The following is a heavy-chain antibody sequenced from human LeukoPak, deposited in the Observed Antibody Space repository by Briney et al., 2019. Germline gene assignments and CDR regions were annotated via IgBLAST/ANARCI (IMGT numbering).Heavy chain of an antibody. CDR2: INPNSGGT. Sequence: ASVKVSCKASGYSFNDKYLHWVRQAPGQGLEWMGSINPNSGGTNYAQKFQGRVTMTRDTSTSTVYMELSSLKSEDTAVYYCARVRDGYNDAYDIWGQGTMVTVSS. J-gene: IGHJ3*02. CDR1: GYSFNDKY. D-gene: IGHD5-24*01. V-gene: IGHV1-2*02. CDR3: ARVRDGYNDAYDI.